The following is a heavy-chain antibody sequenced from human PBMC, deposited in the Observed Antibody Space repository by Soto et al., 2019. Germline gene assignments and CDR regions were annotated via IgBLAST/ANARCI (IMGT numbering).Heavy chain of an antibody. CDR3: ERDIRRYYYDSSGYPDY. V-gene: IGHV3-NL1*01. Sequence: GGSLRLSCAASGFTFSNYAMHWVRQAPGKGLEWVSVIYSGGSTYYADSVKGRFTISRDNSKNTLYLQMNSLRAEDTAVYYCERDIRRYYYDSSGYPDYWGQGTLVTVSS. J-gene: IGHJ4*02. D-gene: IGHD3-22*01. CDR1: GFTFSNYA. CDR2: IYSGGST.